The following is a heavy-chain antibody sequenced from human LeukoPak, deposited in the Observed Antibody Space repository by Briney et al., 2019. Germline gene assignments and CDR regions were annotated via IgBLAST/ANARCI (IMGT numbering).Heavy chain of an antibody. J-gene: IGHJ4*02. D-gene: IGHD5-18*01. V-gene: IGHV3-74*03. CDR3: ARGITPMVY. Sequence: GGSLRLSCAASGLTFSTNWMHWVRQAPGKGLVWVSSINSDGSSIKYADSVKGRITISRDNAKNTLYLRMHSLRAEDTAVYYCARGITPMVYWGQGTLVTVPS. CDR1: GLTFSTNW. CDR2: INSDGSSI.